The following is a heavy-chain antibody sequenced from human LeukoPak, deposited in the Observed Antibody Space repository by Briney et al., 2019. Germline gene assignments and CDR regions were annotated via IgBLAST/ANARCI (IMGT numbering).Heavy chain of an antibody. D-gene: IGHD3-10*01. CDR2: LNPNTGNT. Sequence: GASVKVSCKASGYSFTNYDINWVRQATGQGLEWMGWLNPNTGNTGYAQKFQGRVTITRNTSISTAYMELSRLRSDDTAVYYCARSMVRGVMGTYNWFDPWGQGTLVTVSS. J-gene: IGHJ5*02. CDR1: GYSFTNYD. V-gene: IGHV1-8*03. CDR3: ARSMVRGVMGTYNWFDP.